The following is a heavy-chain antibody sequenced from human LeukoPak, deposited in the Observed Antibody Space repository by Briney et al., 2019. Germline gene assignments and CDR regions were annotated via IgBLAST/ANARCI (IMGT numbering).Heavy chain of an antibody. J-gene: IGHJ4*02. V-gene: IGHV1-46*01. CDR1: EYMFTNYY. CDR2: INPSGDST. Sequence: ASVKVSCKASEYMFTNYYVHWVRQAPGQGHEWVGIINPSGDSTTYAQKFQGRVTMTRDTSTSTVYMELSSLRSEDTAVYYCARHEYSGSVPFDYCGQGTLVTVSS. CDR3: ARHEYSGSVPFDY. D-gene: IGHD5-12*01.